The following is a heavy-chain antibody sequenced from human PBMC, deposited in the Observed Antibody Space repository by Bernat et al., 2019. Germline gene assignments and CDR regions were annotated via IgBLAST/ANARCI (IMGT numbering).Heavy chain of an antibody. D-gene: IGHD6-13*01. Sequence: EVQLVESGGGLVQPGGSLRLSCAASGFTFSSYWMSWIRQAPGKGLEWVANIKQDGSEKYYVDSVKGRFTISRDNAKNSLYLQMNSLRAEDTAVYYCASYGSSWRLVGAFDIWGQGTMVTVSS. CDR1: GFTFSSYW. J-gene: IGHJ3*02. CDR2: IKQDGSEK. V-gene: IGHV3-7*01. CDR3: ASYGSSWRLVGAFDI.